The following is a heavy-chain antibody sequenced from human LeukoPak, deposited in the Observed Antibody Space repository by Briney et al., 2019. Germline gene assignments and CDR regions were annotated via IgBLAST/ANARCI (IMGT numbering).Heavy chain of an antibody. J-gene: IGHJ4*02. D-gene: IGHD1-26*01. V-gene: IGHV4-59*01. CDR3: ARVAVGAYFDY. Sequence: SETLSLTCTVSGGSISSYYWSCIRQPPGKGLEWIGYIYYSGGTNYNPSLKSRVTISVDTSKNQSSLKLSSVTAADTAVYYCARVAVGAYFDYWGQGTLVTVSS. CDR2: IYYSGGT. CDR1: GGSISSYY.